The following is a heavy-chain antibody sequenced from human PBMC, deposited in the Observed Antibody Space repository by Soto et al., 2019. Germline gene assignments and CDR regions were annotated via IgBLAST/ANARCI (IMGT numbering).Heavy chain of an antibody. CDR2: ISYDGSNK. D-gene: IGHD6-13*01. Sequence: QVQLVESGGGVVQPGRSLRLSCAASGFTFSSYGMHWVRQAPGKGLEWVAVISYDGSNKYYADSVKGRFTISRDNSKNTLYLQMNRLRAEDTAVYYCAKDLAAAGNDYWGQGTLVTVSS. J-gene: IGHJ4*02. V-gene: IGHV3-30*18. CDR1: GFTFSSYG. CDR3: AKDLAAAGNDY.